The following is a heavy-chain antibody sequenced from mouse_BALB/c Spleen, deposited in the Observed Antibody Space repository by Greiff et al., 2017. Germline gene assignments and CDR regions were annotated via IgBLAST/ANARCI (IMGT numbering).Heavy chain of an antibody. CDR3: VRLRGGGYGYWYFDV. J-gene: IGHJ1*01. CDR1: GFTFNTYA. Sequence: EVQLVESGGGLVQPKGSLKLSCAASGFTFNTYAMNWVRQAPGKGLEWVARIRSKSNNYATYYADSVKDRFTISRDDSQSMLYLQMNNLKTEDTAMYYCVRLRGGGYGYWYFDVWGAGTTVSVSS. V-gene: IGHV10-1*02. D-gene: IGHD2-2*01. CDR2: IRSKSNNYAT.